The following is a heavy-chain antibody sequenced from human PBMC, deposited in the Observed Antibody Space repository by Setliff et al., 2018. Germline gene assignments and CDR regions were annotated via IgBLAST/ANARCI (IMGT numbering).Heavy chain of an antibody. D-gene: IGHD6-19*01. V-gene: IGHV5-51*01. J-gene: IGHJ3*01. CDR3: ASPSAGWTKPFDV. CDR2: IYPDDSDT. Sequence: PGESLKISCKASGYNFLDYWIGWVRQMPGKGLEWMRIIYPDDSDTRYSPSFQGQVTISADKSITTAYLQWSSLKASDTAIYYCASPSAGWTKPFDVWGQGTMVTVSS. CDR1: GYNFLDYW.